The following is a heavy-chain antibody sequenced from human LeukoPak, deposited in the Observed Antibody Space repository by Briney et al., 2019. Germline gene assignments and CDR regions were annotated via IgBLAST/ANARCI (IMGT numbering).Heavy chain of an antibody. CDR1: GYTFTGYY. Sequence: ASVKVSCKTSGYTFTGYYMHWVRQAPGQGLEWMGWINPNSGGTNYAQKFQGRVTMTRDTSISTAYMELSRLRSDDTAVYYCARAFLWLVGNDAFDIWGQGTMVTVSS. J-gene: IGHJ3*02. D-gene: IGHD6-19*01. CDR3: ARAFLWLVGNDAFDI. V-gene: IGHV1-2*02. CDR2: INPNSGGT.